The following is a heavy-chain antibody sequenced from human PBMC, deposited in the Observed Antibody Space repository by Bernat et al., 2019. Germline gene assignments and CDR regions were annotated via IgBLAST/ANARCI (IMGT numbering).Heavy chain of an antibody. CDR3: AGSNWNDQTVP. CDR2: IYSGGST. J-gene: IGHJ5*02. CDR1: GFIVSSNY. D-gene: IGHD1-20*01. Sequence: EVQLVETGGGLIQPGGSLRLSCAASGFIVSSNYMSWVHQAPGKGLEWVSVIYSGGSTYYADSVKGRFTISRDNSKNTLYLQMNSLRAEDTAVYYCAGSNWNDQTVPWGQGTLVTVSS. V-gene: IGHV3-53*02.